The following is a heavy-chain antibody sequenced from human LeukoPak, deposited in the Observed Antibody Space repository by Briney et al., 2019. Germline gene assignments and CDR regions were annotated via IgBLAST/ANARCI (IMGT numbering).Heavy chain of an antibody. V-gene: IGHV4-59*01. D-gene: IGHD3-22*01. CDR1: GGSISSYY. CDR2: IYYTGST. J-gene: IGHJ5*02. Sequence: SETLSLTCTVSGGSISSYYWSWIRQTPGKGLEWIGYIYYTGSTNYNPSLKSRVTISVDTSKNQFSLKLNSVTAADTAVYYCARDQAISSLLYYYDSSGKNWFDPWGQGTLVIVSS. CDR3: ARDQAISSLLYYYDSSGKNWFDP.